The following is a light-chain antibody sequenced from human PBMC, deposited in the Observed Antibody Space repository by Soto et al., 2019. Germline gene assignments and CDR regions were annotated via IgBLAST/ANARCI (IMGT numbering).Light chain of an antibody. Sequence: DIQMTQSPSTLSASVGVRVTITCRASQTMSSWLAWYQQKPRKAPKLLIYKASSLESGVPSRFSGSGSGTEITLTISSLQPDDFATYYCQQYNTYPWTFVQGTKVEIK. CDR3: QQYNTYPWT. J-gene: IGKJ1*01. V-gene: IGKV1-5*03. CDR2: KAS. CDR1: QTMSSW.